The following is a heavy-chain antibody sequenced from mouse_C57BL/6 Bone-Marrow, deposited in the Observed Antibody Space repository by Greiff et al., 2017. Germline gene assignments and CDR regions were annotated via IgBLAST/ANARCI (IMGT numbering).Heavy chain of an antibody. CDR1: GFTFSSYG. J-gene: IGHJ2*01. V-gene: IGHV5-6*01. CDR3: ARGDLLMYYFDY. CDR2: ISSGGSYT. D-gene: IGHD2-1*01. Sequence: DVHLVESGGDLVKPGGSLKLSCAASGFTFSSYGMSWVRQTPDKRLEWVATISSGGSYTYYPDSVKGRFTISRDNAKNTLYLQMSSLKSEDTAMYYCARGDLLMYYFDYWGQGTTLTVSS.